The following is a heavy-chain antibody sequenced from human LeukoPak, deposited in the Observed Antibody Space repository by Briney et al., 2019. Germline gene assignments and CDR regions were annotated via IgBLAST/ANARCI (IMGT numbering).Heavy chain of an antibody. CDR3: GRWNNYGRAPWFDP. V-gene: IGHV4-61*01. CDR2: VYYSGST. J-gene: IGHJ5*02. CDR1: GFSISSGYY. D-gene: IGHD1/OR15-1a*01. Sequence: SETLSLTCTVSGFSISSGYYWGWFRQPPGKGLEWIGYVYYSGSTNYNPSLKSRVTISVDTSKNQFFLKLSSVTAADTAVYYCGRWNNYGRAPWFDPWGQGTLVTVSS.